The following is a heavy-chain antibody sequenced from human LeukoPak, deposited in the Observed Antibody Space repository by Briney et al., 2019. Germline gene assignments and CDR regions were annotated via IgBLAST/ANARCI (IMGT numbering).Heavy chain of an antibody. CDR1: GFTFSSYA. CDR3: AKEGGVLRFLEWLSSHNGNYFDY. Sequence: PGGSLRLSCAASGFTFSSYAMSWVRQAPGKGLEWVSAISGSGGSTYYADSVKGRFTISRDNSKNTLYLQMNSLRAEDTAVYYCAKEGGVLRFLEWLSSHNGNYFDYWGQGTLVTVSS. D-gene: IGHD3-3*01. J-gene: IGHJ4*02. CDR2: ISGSGGST. V-gene: IGHV3-23*01.